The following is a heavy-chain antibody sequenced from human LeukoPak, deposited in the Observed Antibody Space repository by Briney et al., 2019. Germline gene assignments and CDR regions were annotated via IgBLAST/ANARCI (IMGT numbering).Heavy chain of an antibody. Sequence: GESLKISCKGSGYRFNAYWIAWVRQMPGKGLEWMGIIYPDDPDTRYSPSFQGQVIISADKSVRTAYLQWSSLKASDTAMYYCARPNITSYYDSRGYDAFDVWGQGTMVTVSS. V-gene: IGHV5-51*01. CDR1: GYRFNAYW. CDR3: ARPNITSYYDSRGYDAFDV. CDR2: IYPDDPDT. D-gene: IGHD3-22*01. J-gene: IGHJ3*01.